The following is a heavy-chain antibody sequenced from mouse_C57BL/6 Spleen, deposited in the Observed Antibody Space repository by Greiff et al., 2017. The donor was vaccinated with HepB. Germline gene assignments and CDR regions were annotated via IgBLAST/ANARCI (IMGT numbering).Heavy chain of an antibody. V-gene: IGHV5-4*01. CDR1: GFTFSSYA. J-gene: IGHJ1*03. CDR2: ISDGGSYT. D-gene: IGHD3-2*02. Sequence: EVHLVESGGGLVKPGGSLKLSCAASGFTFSSYAMSWVRQTPEKRLEWVATISDGGSYTYYPDNVKGRFTISRDNTKNNQYLQMSHLKSEDTAMYYCARDQGTRGYFDVWGTGTTVTVSS. CDR3: ARDQGTRGYFDV.